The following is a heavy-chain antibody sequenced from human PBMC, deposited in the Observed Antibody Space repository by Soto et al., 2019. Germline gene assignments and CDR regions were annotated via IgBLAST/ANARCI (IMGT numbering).Heavy chain of an antibody. Sequence: QVQLVQSGPEVKKPGASVRVSCKPSGYPFSNYGISWMRQAPGQGLEWMGWSNIDKGNTKYAQKFQDRGTLTTDTSTSTVYLELRSLRSDDTALYYCARDRGGYWYGDYRGQGTLVTVSS. J-gene: IGHJ4*02. CDR1: GYPFSNYG. CDR2: SNIDKGNT. CDR3: ARDRGGYWYGDY. V-gene: IGHV1-18*01. D-gene: IGHD5-18*01.